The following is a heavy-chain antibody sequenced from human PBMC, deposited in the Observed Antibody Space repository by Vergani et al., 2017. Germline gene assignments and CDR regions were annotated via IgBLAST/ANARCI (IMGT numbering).Heavy chain of an antibody. D-gene: IGHD3-3*01. V-gene: IGHV1-8*02. CDR1: GYTFTSYY. CDR2: MNPNSGNT. CDR3: ARGRTIFGVVITDFDY. J-gene: IGHJ4*02. Sequence: QVQLVQSGAEVKKPGASVKVSCKASGYTFTSYYMHWVRQATGQGLEWMGWMNPNSGNTGYAQKFQGRVTMTRNTSISTAYMELSSLRSEDTAVYYCARGRTIFGVVITDFDYWGQGTLVTVSS.